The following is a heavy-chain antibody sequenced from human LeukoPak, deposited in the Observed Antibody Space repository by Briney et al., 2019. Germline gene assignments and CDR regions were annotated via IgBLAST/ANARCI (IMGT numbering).Heavy chain of an antibody. CDR1: GFAVSSNY. CDR2: IYSGGTT. CDR3: ARHDGGYGPFDY. V-gene: IGHV3-53*01. Sequence: GGSLRLSCAVSGFAVSSNYMNWVRQAPGKGLEWVSIIYSGGTTDYADSVKGRFTISRDNSKNTLYVQMNSLRVEDTAVYYCARHDGGYGPFDYWGQGTPVTVPS. D-gene: IGHD5-12*01. J-gene: IGHJ4*02.